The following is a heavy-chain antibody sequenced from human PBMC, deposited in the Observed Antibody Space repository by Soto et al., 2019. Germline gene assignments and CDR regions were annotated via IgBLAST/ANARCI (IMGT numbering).Heavy chain of an antibody. CDR1: GGSFSGYY. J-gene: IGHJ4*02. D-gene: IGHD2-21*01. Sequence: PSXTLSLTCAVYGGSFSGYYWSWIRQPPGKGLEWIGEINHSGSTNYNPSLKSRVTISVDTSKNQFSLKLTSVTAADTAVYYCARASNCGSDCYPFPPYFDYWGQGTLVPSPQ. V-gene: IGHV4-34*01. CDR3: ARASNCGSDCYPFPPYFDY. CDR2: INHSGST.